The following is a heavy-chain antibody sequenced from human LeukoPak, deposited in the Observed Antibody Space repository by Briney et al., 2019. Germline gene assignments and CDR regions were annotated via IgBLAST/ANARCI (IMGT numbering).Heavy chain of an antibody. D-gene: IGHD3-3*01. V-gene: IGHV4-39*01. CDR1: GGSISSSSHY. CDR3: ARYYDFWSGSGYFDN. J-gene: IGHJ4*02. CDR2: IYYSGST. Sequence: SETLSLTCTVSGGSISSSSHYWGWIRQPPGKGLEWIGSIYYSGSTYYNTSLKSRVTMSVDTSKNQFSLNLSSVTAADTAVYYCARYYDFWSGSGYFDNWGQGTVVTVSS.